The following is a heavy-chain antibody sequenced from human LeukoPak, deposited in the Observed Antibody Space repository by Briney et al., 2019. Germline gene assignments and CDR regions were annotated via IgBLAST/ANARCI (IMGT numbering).Heavy chain of an antibody. V-gene: IGHV4-34*01. CDR1: GGSISSYY. J-gene: IGHJ4*02. CDR3: ARRRAIYYFDY. CDR2: INHSGST. D-gene: IGHD2-21*01. Sequence: PSETLSLTCTVSGGSISSYYWSWIRQPPGKGLEWIGEINHSGSTNYNPSLKSRVTISVDTSKNQFSLKLSSVTAADTAVYYCARRRAIYYFDYWGQGTLVTVSS.